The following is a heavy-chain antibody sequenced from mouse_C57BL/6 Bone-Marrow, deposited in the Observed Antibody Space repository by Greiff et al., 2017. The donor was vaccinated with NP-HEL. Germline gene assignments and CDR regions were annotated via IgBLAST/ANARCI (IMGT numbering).Heavy chain of an antibody. D-gene: IGHD2-1*01. J-gene: IGHJ4*01. V-gene: IGHV3-6*01. CDR1: GYSITSGYY. CDR2: ISYDGSN. Sequence: EVQLQESGPGLVKPSQSLSLTCSVTGYSITSGYYWNWIRQFPGNKLEWMGYISYDGSNNYNPSLKNRISITRDTSKNQFFLKLNSVTTEDTATYYCARDCPKVIYYGNYYAMDYWGQGTSVTVSS. CDR3: ARDCPKVIYYGNYYAMDY.